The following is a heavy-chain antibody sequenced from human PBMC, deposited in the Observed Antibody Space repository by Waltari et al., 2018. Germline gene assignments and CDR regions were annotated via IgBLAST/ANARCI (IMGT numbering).Heavy chain of an antibody. Sequence: QVQLVQSGAEVKKPGSSVKVSCKASGGTFSSYAISWVRQAPGQGLEWMGGIIPILGIANYAQKFQGRVTITADKSTSTAYMELSSLRSEDTAVYYCARDSRLKGSSGYPTDYWGQGTLVTVSS. J-gene: IGHJ4*02. CDR2: IIPILGIA. CDR1: GGTFSSYA. D-gene: IGHD3-22*01. CDR3: ARDSRLKGSSGYPTDY. V-gene: IGHV1-69*10.